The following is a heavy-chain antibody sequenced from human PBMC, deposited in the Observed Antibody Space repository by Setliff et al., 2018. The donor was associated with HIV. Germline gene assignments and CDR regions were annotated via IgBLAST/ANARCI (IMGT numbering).Heavy chain of an antibody. CDR3: AREVDVLTTSDAFDI. Sequence: PSQTLSLTCGVSGYSLTSGYYWGWIRQPPGKGLEWIGSIHDSGRTYYSPSLQSRSTISIDTSKNQFSLRLTSVTAADTAIYYCAREVDVLTTSDAFDIWGRGTMVTVSS. V-gene: IGHV4-38-2*02. CDR2: IHDSGRT. CDR1: GYSLTSGYY. J-gene: IGHJ3*02. D-gene: IGHD2-21*02.